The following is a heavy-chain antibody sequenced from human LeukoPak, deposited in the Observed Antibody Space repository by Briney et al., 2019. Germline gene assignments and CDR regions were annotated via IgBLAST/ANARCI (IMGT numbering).Heavy chain of an antibody. V-gene: IGHV3-21*01. CDR2: ISSSSSYI. J-gene: IGHJ4*02. CDR1: GFTFSSYS. D-gene: IGHD3-22*01. Sequence: GGSLRLSRAASGFTFSSYSMNWVRQAPGKGLEWVSSISSSSSYIYYADSVKGRFSISRDNAKNSLYLQMNSLRAEDTAVYYCAIIWNYYDSSGYSDWGQGTLVTVSS. CDR3: AIIWNYYDSSGYSD.